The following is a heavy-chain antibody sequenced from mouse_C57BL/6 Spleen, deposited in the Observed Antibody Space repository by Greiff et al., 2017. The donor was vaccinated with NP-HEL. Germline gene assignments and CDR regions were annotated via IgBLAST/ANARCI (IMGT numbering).Heavy chain of an antibody. CDR2: IDPETGGT. V-gene: IGHV1-15*01. D-gene: IGHD3-2*02. CDR3: TSGSSGPFDY. J-gene: IGHJ2*01. CDR1: GYTFTDYE. Sequence: VQLQQPGAELVRPGASVTLSCKASGYTFTDYEMHWVKQTPVHGLEWIGAIDPETGGTAYNQKFKGKAILTADKSSSTAYMELRSLTSEDSAVYYCTSGSSGPFDYWGQGTTLTVSS.